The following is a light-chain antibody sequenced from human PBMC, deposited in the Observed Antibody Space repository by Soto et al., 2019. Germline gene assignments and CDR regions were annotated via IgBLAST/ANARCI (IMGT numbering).Light chain of an antibody. CDR1: SRDVGGYNY. CDR3: SSYVSSSTFVV. J-gene: IGLJ2*01. CDR2: EVN. Sequence: QSVLTQPASVSGSPGQSITISCTGTSRDVGGYNYVSWHQQHPGKAPKVIITEVNNRPSGVSNRFSGSKSGNTASLTISGLQAEDEADYYCSSYVSSSTFVVFGGWTKLTVL. V-gene: IGLV2-14*01.